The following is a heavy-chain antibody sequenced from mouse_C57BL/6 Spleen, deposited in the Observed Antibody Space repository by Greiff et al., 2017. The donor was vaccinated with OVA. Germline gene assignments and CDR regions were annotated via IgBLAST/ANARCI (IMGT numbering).Heavy chain of an antibody. V-gene: IGHV5-9-1*02. CDR2: ISSGGDYI. CDR3: TRAGTRDSSGYFDY. CDR1: GFTFSSYA. J-gene: IGHJ2*01. Sequence: EVQVVESGEGLVKPGGSLKLSCAASGFTFSSYAMSWVRQTPEKRLEWVAYISSGGDYIYYADTVKGRFTISRDNARNTLYLQRSSLKSEDTAMYYCTRAGTRDSSGYFDYWGQGTTLTVSS. D-gene: IGHD3-2*02.